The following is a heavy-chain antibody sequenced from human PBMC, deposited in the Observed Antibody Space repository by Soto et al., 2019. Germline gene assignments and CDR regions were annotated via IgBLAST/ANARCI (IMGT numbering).Heavy chain of an antibody. V-gene: IGHV1-46*01. J-gene: IGHJ4*02. Sequence: QVRLVQSGAEVKKPGASVSISCKTSGFTFTTYYIHWVRQAPGQGLEWIGMIDPSGGSTTYAQKFQGRITMTSDMSTSTVYMELSSLRSEDTAVYYCARVPYDTTGYYAFWGQGTLVTVSS. CDR2: IDPSGGST. CDR1: GFTFTTYY. CDR3: ARVPYDTTGYYAF. D-gene: IGHD3-22*01.